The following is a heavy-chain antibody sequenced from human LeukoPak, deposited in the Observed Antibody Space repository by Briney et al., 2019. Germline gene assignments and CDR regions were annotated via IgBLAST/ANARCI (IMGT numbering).Heavy chain of an antibody. V-gene: IGHV3-9*03. J-gene: IGHJ4*02. CDR3: AKGPSGSYGYYFDY. CDR1: GFSFDDYA. CDR2: ISWNSGSI. D-gene: IGHD1-26*01. Sequence: GGSLRLSCAASGFSFDDYAMHWVRQAPGKGLEWVSGISWNSGSIGYAGSVKGRFTISRDNAKNSLYLQMNSMKAEDMALYYCAKGPSGSYGYYFDYWGQGTLVTVSS.